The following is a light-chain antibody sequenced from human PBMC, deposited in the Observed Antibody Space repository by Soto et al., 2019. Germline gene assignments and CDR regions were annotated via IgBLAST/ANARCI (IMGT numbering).Light chain of an antibody. Sequence: QSALTQPASVSGSPGQSVTISCTGTSSDVVSYSLVSWYQQHPGKAPKLMIYGGDKRPSGVSNRFSGSKSGNTASLTISGLLVEDEADYYCCSYAGSNTYVFGTGTKVTAL. J-gene: IGLJ1*01. CDR2: GGD. V-gene: IGLV2-23*01. CDR1: SSDVVSYSL. CDR3: CSYAGSNTYV.